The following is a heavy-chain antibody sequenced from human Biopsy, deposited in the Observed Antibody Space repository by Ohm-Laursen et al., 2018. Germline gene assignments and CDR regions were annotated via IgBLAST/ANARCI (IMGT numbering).Heavy chain of an antibody. CDR2: ISHSGST. V-gene: IGHV4-31*01. CDR3: AGATSGTSLYDP. CDR1: GASISSAAYH. Sequence: TLSLTCTVSGASISSAAYHWSWIRQLPGKGLEWIGCISHSGSTSYNPSLRSLVTISTDTSTNQFSLKVGSVTAADTAMYYCAGATSGTSLYDPWGQGILVTVSS. J-gene: IGHJ5*02. D-gene: IGHD6-13*01.